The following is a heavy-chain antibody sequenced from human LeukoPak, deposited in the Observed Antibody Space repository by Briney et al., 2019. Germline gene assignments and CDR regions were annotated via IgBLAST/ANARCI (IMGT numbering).Heavy chain of an antibody. V-gene: IGHV4-39*01. Sequence: PSETLSLTCTVSGGSISSSSYYWGWIRQPPGKGLEWIGSIYYSGSTYYNPSLKSRVTISVDTSKNQFSLKLSSVTAADTAVYYCARSITYYYDSKDWYFDLWGRGTLVTVSS. J-gene: IGHJ2*01. CDR2: IYYSGST. CDR1: GGSISSSSYY. D-gene: IGHD3-22*01. CDR3: ARSITYYYDSKDWYFDL.